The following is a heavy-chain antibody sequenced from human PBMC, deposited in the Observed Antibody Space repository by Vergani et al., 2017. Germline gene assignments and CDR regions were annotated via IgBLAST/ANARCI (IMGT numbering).Heavy chain of an antibody. CDR2: ISGSGGST. Sequence: EVQLVESGGGLVKRGGSLRLSCAASGFTFSSYAMSWVRQAPGKGLEWVSAISGSGGSTYYADSVKGRFTISRDNSKNTLYLQMNSLRAEDTAVYYCAKGGAVAGTSGMGFDYWGQGTQVSVS. D-gene: IGHD6-19*01. CDR3: AKGGAVAGTSGMGFDY. CDR1: GFTFSSYA. V-gene: IGHV3-23*04. J-gene: IGHJ4*02.